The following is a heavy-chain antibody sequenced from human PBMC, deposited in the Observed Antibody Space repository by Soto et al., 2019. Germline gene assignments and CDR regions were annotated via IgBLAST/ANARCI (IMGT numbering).Heavy chain of an antibody. CDR2: ISYDGSNE. CDR3: AREGFGTYDFRRVPQTDY. D-gene: IGHD3-3*01. V-gene: IGHV3-30-3*01. Sequence: QVQLVESGGGVVQPGRSLRLSCAASGFTFSSYAMHWVRQAPGKGLEWVGLISYDGSNEYYADSVKGRFTISRDNSKNTVYLQLNSLREVHTAVYYCAREGFGTYDFRRVPQTDYWGQGTLVTVSS. J-gene: IGHJ4*02. CDR1: GFTFSSYA.